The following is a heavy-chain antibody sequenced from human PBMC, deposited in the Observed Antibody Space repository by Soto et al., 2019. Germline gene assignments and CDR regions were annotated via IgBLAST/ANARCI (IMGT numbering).Heavy chain of an antibody. CDR2: IGDRGDNP. V-gene: IGHV3-23*01. J-gene: IGHJ4*02. Sequence: GKGLEWVSAIGDRGDNPHYADSVKGRFTISRDNSKNTLYLQMNSLRAEDTAVYYCAKDWPGTRPQGLDCWGQRTLVSVYS. D-gene: IGHD1-26*01. CDR3: AKDWPGTRPQGLDC.